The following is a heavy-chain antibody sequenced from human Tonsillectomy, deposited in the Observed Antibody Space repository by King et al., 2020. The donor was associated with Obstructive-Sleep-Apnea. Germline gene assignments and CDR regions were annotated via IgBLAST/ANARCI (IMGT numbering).Heavy chain of an antibody. J-gene: IGHJ5*02. CDR3: AKPPSLYDILTGYYS. Sequence: QLQESGGGLVQPGGSLRLSCAASGFTFSSYAMSWVRQAPGKGLEWVSAISCSGGRAYYADSVKGRFTISRDNSKNTLYLQMNSLRAEDTAVYYCAKPPSLYDILTGYYSWGQGTLVTVSS. CDR1: GFTFSSYA. V-gene: IGHV3-23*01. D-gene: IGHD3-9*01. CDR2: ISCSGGRA.